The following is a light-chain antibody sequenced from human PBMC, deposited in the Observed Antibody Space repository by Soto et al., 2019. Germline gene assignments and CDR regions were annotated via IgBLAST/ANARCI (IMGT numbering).Light chain of an antibody. CDR3: QQYGSSPLT. J-gene: IGKJ4*01. CDR1: QSVSNNY. CDR2: AAS. Sequence: EIVLTQSPGTLSLSPGERATLSCRASQSVSNNYVAWYQQRPGQTPRLLIYAASSMATGVPDRLSGSGSGTDFTLTISRLEPEDFAVYYCQQYGSSPLTFGGGTKVEVK. V-gene: IGKV3-20*01.